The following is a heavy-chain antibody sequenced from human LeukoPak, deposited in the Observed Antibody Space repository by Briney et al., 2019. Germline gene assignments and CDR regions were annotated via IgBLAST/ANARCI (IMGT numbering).Heavy chain of an antibody. V-gene: IGHV4-59*01. CDR1: GGSISSYY. CDR2: IYYSGST. J-gene: IGHJ5*02. CDR3: ARVGCSSTSCYRHRLGDNWFDP. D-gene: IGHD2-2*02. Sequence: SETLSLTCTVSGGSISSYYWSWIRQPPGKGLEWIGYIYYSGSTNYNPSLKSRVTISVDTSKNQFSLKLSSVTAADTAVYYCARVGCSSTSCYRHRLGDNWFDPWGQGTLVTVSS.